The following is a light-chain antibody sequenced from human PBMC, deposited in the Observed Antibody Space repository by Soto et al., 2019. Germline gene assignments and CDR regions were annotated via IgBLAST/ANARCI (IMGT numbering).Light chain of an antibody. V-gene: IGLV2-14*03. CDR1: NSAVGRYNY. CDR3: SSFTSSSTFV. Sequence: QSVLAQPASVSGSRGQSITISCTGTNSAVGRYNYVSWFQQHPGKVPKLIIYDVSNWPSGVSDRFSGSKSGNTASLTISGLQPDDEADYCCSSFTSSSTFVFGTGTKLTVL. J-gene: IGLJ1*01. CDR2: DVS.